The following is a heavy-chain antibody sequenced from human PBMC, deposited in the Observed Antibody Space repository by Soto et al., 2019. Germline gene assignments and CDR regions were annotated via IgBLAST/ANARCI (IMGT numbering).Heavy chain of an antibody. Sequence: VQLQESGPGLVKPSETLSLTCSVSGGSVSNASFYWTWIRQAPGTGLEYIGYIFYTGVTNYNPSLCSRVTISLDTSKNHFSLKLNSMTAADTAVYYCVRVLDSSWYADLWGRGTLVTVSS. V-gene: IGHV4-61*03. CDR1: GGSVSNASFY. D-gene: IGHD3-22*01. CDR3: VRVLDSSWYADL. CDR2: IFYTGVT. J-gene: IGHJ2*01.